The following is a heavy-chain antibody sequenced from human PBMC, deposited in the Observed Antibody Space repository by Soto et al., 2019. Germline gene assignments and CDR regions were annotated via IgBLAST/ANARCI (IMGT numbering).Heavy chain of an antibody. CDR1: GGSISSYY. Sequence: PSETLSLTCTVSGGSISSYYWSWIRQPPGKGLEWIGYIYYSGSTNYNPSLKSRVTISVDTSKNQFSLKLSSVTAADTAVYYCARVPPKTNWFDPWGQGTLVTVS. V-gene: IGHV4-59*01. J-gene: IGHJ5*02. CDR3: ARVPPKTNWFDP. CDR2: IYYSGST.